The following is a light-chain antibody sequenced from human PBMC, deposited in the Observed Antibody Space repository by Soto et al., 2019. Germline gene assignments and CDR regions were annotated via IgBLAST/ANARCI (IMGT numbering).Light chain of an antibody. CDR2: DIN. J-gene: IGLJ2*01. V-gene: IGLV2-14*01. CDR1: SSDVGAYDY. Sequence: QSALTQPASVSGSPGQSITISCTGTSSDVGAYDYVSWFQQHPGKAPKLMIYDINNRPSGVSNRFSGSKSGNTVSLTISGLQTEDEADYYCSAYTSSSTVVFGGGTKVTVL. CDR3: SAYTSSSTVV.